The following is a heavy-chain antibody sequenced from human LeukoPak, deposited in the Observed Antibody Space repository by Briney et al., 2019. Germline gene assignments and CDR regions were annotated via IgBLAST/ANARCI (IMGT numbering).Heavy chain of an antibody. CDR2: IWYDGSNK. D-gene: IGHD6-19*01. V-gene: IGHV3-33*01. Sequence: PGVSLRLSCAASGFTFSSYGMHWVRQAPGKGLEWVAVIWYDGSNKYYADSVKGRFTISRDNSKNTLYLQMNSLRAEDTAVYYCARIAVAGPSDYWGQGTLVTVSS. CDR3: ARIAVAGPSDY. J-gene: IGHJ4*02. CDR1: GFTFSSYG.